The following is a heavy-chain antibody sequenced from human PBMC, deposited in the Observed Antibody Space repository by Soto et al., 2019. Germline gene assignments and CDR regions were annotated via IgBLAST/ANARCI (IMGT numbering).Heavy chain of an antibody. D-gene: IGHD4-17*01. J-gene: IGHJ6*02. CDR1: GFTFSTYG. V-gene: IGHV3-30*18. CDR3: AKDLQSYGDYDYYFYGRDV. Sequence: QVQLVESGGGEVQPGRSLTISCAASGFTFSTYGMHWVRQTPGKGLEWVAVISYDGTNKFYSDSVKGRFTISRDNFKNTLTLQMNSLRADDTAVYSCAKDLQSYGDYDYYFYGRDVWGLGTRVTVS. CDR2: ISYDGTNK.